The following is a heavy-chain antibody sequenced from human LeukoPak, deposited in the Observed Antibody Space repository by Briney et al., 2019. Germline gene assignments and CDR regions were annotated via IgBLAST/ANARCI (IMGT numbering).Heavy chain of an antibody. CDR2: VNPSGGGT. J-gene: IGHJ5*02. CDR1: GYTFTTYY. D-gene: IGHD3-16*01. CDR3: TRTLGAVADSRYWFDP. Sequence: ASVKISCKASGYTFTTYYMHWVRQAPGQGLEWMGVVNPSGGGTSYSRMFQGRLTMTRDMSTSTVYMELSSLRSEDTAVYYCTRTLGAVADSRYWFDPWGQGTLVTVSS. V-gene: IGHV1-46*01.